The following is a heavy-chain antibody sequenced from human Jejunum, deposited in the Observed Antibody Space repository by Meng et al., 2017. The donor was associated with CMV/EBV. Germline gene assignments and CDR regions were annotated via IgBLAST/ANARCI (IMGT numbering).Heavy chain of an antibody. CDR1: GGSFTGYS. J-gene: IGHJ5*02. Sequence: LTCGIHGGSFTGYSCAWIRQPPGKELEWIGEVNHRRDTDYNPSLNGRVTILVDTSKKQSSLKLSSVTAADTAVYYCARGLDNYYDMTWGQGILVTVSS. V-gene: IGHV4-34*01. CDR2: VNHRRDT. CDR3: ARGLDNYYDMT. D-gene: IGHD3-22*01.